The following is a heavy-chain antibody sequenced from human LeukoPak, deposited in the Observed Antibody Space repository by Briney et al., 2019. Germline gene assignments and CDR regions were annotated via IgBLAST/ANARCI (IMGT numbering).Heavy chain of an antibody. CDR1: GFTFSSYG. CDR2: ISYDGSNK. CDR3: ASGYSSGCDY. Sequence: PGRSLRLSCAASGFTFSSYGMHWVRQAPGKGLEWVAVISYDGSNKYYADSVKGRFTISRDNSKNTLYLQMNSLRAEDTAVYYCASGYSSGCDYWGQGTLVTASS. D-gene: IGHD6-19*01. J-gene: IGHJ4*02. V-gene: IGHV3-30*03.